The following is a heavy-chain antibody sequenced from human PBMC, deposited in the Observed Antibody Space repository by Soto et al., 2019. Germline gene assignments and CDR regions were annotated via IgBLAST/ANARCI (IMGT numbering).Heavy chain of an antibody. CDR2: INPSGGST. J-gene: IGHJ4*02. Sequence: QVQLVQSGAEVKKPGASVKVSCKASGYTFTSYYMHWVRQAPGQGLEWMGIINPSGGSTSYAQKFQGRVTMTRDTSTSTVYMELSSLRSEDTAVYYCARETYSSVEMATDFDYSGQGTLVTVTS. D-gene: IGHD6-25*01. V-gene: IGHV1-46*01. CDR3: ARETYSSVEMATDFDY. CDR1: GYTFTSYY.